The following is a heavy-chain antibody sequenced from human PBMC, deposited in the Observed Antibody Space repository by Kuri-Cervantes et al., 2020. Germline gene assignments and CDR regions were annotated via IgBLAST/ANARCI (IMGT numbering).Heavy chain of an antibody. D-gene: IGHD5-18*01. Sequence: GESLKISCAGSGFTFGDYALDWVRQAPGKGLEWIAFIRTKTYGATSEYAASVRGRFTLSRDDSKSSAYLQMNSLKTEDTAVYYCARGERTGYGNDDMDVWGQGTTVTVSS. V-gene: IGHV3-49*04. CDR1: GFTFGDYA. CDR3: ARGERTGYGNDDMDV. J-gene: IGHJ6*02. CDR2: IRTKTYGATS.